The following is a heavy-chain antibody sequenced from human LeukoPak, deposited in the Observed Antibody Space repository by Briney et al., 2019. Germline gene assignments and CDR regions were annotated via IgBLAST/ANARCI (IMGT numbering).Heavy chain of an antibody. CDR2: IYDSGST. CDR1: GGYIRTYY. V-gene: IGHV4-59*01. J-gene: IGHJ4*02. D-gene: IGHD3-10*01. Sequence: SETLSLTCTVAGGYIRTYYWSWIRQPPGKGLEWIGYIYDSGSTNYNPSLKSRVTISVDTSKNQFSLKLSSVTAADTAVYYCARVGTYGSGSYLSWLDYWGQGTLVTVSS. CDR3: ARVGTYGSGSYLSWLDY.